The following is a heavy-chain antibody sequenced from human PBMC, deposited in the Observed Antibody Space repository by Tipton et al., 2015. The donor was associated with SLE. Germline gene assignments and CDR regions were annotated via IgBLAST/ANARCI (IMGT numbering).Heavy chain of an antibody. CDR1: GGSISSSSYY. Sequence: GLVKPSETLSLTCTVSGGSISSSSYYWGWIRQPPGKGLEWIGSIYYSGSTNYNPSLKSRVTISVDTSKNQFSLNLSSVTAADTAVYYCAREGRDGYSYGAFDYWGQGTLVTVSS. V-gene: IGHV4-39*07. J-gene: IGHJ4*02. D-gene: IGHD5-24*01. CDR3: AREGRDGYSYGAFDY. CDR2: IYYSGST.